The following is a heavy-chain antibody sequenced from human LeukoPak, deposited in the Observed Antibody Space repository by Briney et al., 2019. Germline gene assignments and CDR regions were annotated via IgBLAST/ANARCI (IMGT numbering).Heavy chain of an antibody. CDR3: AKGSGWELLSGYFDY. D-gene: IGHD1-26*01. V-gene: IGHV3-66*01. J-gene: IGHJ4*02. CDR1: GFTVSSNY. Sequence: GGSLRLSCAASGFTVSSNYMSWVRQAPGKGLEWVSVIYSGGSTYYADSVKGRFTISRDNSKNTLYLQMNSLRAEDTAVYYCAKGSGWELLSGYFDYWGQGTLVTVSS. CDR2: IYSGGST.